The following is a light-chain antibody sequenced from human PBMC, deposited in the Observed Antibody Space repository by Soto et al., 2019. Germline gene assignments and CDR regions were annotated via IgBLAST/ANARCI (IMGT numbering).Light chain of an antibody. CDR2: GAS. J-gene: IGKJ3*01. V-gene: IGKV3-20*01. CDR1: QSVSSGY. Sequence: EIVLTQSPGTLSLSPGERATLSCRASQSVSSGYLAWYQQKPGQSPRLLIYGASTRATGIPDRFSGSGSGTEFILTITRLEPEDSAVYYCQQFRTFGPGTKVEIK. CDR3: QQFRT.